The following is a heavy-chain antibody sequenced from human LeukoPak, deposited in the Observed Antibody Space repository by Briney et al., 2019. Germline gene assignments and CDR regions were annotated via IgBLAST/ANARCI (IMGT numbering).Heavy chain of an antibody. D-gene: IGHD2-2*01. CDR3: ARRRRYCSSTSCYDWFDP. Sequence: QPGGSLRLSCAASGFTVSSNYMSWVRQAPGKGLEWVSVIYSGGSTYYADSVKGRFTISRDNSKNTPYLQMTSLRAEDTAVYYCARRRRYCSSTSCYDWFDPWGQGTLVTVSS. V-gene: IGHV3-53*01. CDR2: IYSGGST. CDR1: GFTVSSNY. J-gene: IGHJ5*02.